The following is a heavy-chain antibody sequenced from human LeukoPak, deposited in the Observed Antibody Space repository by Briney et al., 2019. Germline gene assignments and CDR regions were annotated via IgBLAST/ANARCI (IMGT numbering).Heavy chain of an antibody. CDR3: ARTPVDTAMGEPYFDY. CDR1: GFTFSDYY. D-gene: IGHD5-18*01. J-gene: IGHJ4*02. V-gene: IGHV3-7*01. CDR2: IKQDGSEK. Sequence: LGGSLRLSCAASGFTFSDYYMSWVRQAPGKGLEWVANIKQDGSEKYYVDSVKGRFTISRDNAKNSLYLQMNSLRAEDTAVYYCARTPVDTAMGEPYFDYWGQGTLVTVSS.